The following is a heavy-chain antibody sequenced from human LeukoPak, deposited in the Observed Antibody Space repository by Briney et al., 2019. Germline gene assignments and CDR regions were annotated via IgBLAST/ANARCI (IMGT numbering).Heavy chain of an antibody. V-gene: IGHV4-34*01. Sequence: SETLSLTCGVYGGSFSGYYWTWIRRSPGMGLEWIGEIIHSGRTNYNPSLTNRVSISVDTSKNQFSLELSSVTAADTAIYYCARGILVTVYAAFDYWGQGTLVTVSS. J-gene: IGHJ4*02. CDR2: IIHSGRT. D-gene: IGHD2-2*01. CDR1: GGSFSGYY. CDR3: ARGILVTVYAAFDY.